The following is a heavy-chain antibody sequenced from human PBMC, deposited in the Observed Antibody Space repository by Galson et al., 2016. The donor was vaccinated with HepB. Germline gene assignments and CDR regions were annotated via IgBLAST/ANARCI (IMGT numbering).Heavy chain of an antibody. V-gene: IGHV4-61*01. CDR1: GGSVSSGRYY. J-gene: IGHJ3*02. D-gene: IGHD6-19*01. Sequence: ETLSLTCTVSGGSVSSGRYYWSWIRQPPGKGLEWIGYIYYSGSTNYTPSLKSRVTISVDTSKNQFSLKLSSVTAAGTAVYSCARTVPDCDAFDIWGQGTIVTVSS. CDR2: IYYSGST. CDR3: ARTVPDCDAFDI.